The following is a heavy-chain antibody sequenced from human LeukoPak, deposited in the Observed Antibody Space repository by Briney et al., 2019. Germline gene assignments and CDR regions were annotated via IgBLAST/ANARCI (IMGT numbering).Heavy chain of an antibody. V-gene: IGHV1-46*01. J-gene: IGHJ6*03. CDR2: INPSGGST. CDR1: GYTFTSYY. D-gene: IGHD3-3*01. Sequence: ASVKASRKASGYTFTSYYMHWVRQAPGQGLEWMGIINPSGGSTSYAQKFQGRVTMTRDTSTSTVYMELSSLRSEDTAVYYCARDLIPTVLEWSPYYYYMDVWGKGTTVTVSS. CDR3: ARDLIPTVLEWSPYYYYMDV.